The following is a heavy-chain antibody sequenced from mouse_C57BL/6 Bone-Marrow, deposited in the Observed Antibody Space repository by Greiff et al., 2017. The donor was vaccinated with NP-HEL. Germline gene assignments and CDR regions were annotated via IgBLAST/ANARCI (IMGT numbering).Heavy chain of an antibody. D-gene: IGHD1-1*01. CDR3: GRGGGNTVVAD. Sequence: QVQLLESGAELARPGASVKLSCKASGYTFTSYGISWVKQRPGQGLEWIGDIYPRSGNTYYNEKFKGKATLTADKSSSTAYMELRSLTSEDSAVYFWGRGGGNTVVADWGQGTWVTVSA. CDR1: GYTFTSYG. V-gene: IGHV1-81*01. CDR2: IYPRSGNT. J-gene: IGHJ3*01.